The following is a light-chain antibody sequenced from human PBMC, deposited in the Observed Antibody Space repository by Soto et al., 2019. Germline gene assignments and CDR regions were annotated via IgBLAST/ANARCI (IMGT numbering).Light chain of an antibody. J-gene: IGLJ1*01. CDR2: EVS. Sequence: QSVLTQPASVSGPPGQSITISCTGTSSDISIYNYVSWYQQHPGKAPKLIIYEVSNRPSGISNRFSGAKSGNTASLTISGLQVEDEADYYCCSYTSSTNYVFGAGTKVTVL. CDR3: CSYTSSTNYV. CDR1: SSDISIYNY. V-gene: IGLV2-14*01.